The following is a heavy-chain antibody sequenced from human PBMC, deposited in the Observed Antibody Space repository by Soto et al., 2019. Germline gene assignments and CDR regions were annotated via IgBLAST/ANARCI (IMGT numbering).Heavy chain of an antibody. D-gene: IGHD3-22*01. J-gene: IGHJ3*02. CDR2: INPNSGGT. Sequence: ASVKVSCKASGYPFTGYYMHWVRQAPGQGLEWMGWINPNSGGTNYAQKFQGWVTMTRDTSISTAYMELSRLRSDDTAVYYCARKMIVVASSWADAFDIWGQGTMVTVSS. CDR3: ARKMIVVASSWADAFDI. V-gene: IGHV1-2*04. CDR1: GYPFTGYY.